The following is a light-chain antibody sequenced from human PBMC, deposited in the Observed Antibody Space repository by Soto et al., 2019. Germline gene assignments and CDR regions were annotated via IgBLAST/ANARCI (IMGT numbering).Light chain of an antibody. Sequence: DIVLTQSPGTLSLSPGERATLSCRASQSVSSSYLAWYQQKPGQAPRLLIYGASNRATGVPARFSGSGSGTDFTLTISSLEPEDCAIYYCQLRQYWPPITFGQGTRLENK. CDR3: QLRQYWPPIT. CDR1: QSVSSSY. V-gene: IGKV3D-20*02. J-gene: IGKJ5*01. CDR2: GAS.